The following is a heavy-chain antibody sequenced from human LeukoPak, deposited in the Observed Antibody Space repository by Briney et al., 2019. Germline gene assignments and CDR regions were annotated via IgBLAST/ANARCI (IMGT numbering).Heavy chain of an antibody. J-gene: IGHJ4*02. V-gene: IGHV1-2*02. D-gene: IGHD2-2*01. Sequence: ASVKVSCKASGYTFTGYYMHWVRQAPGQGLEWMGWINPNSGGTNYAQKFQGRVTMTRDTSISTAYMELSRLRSDDTAVYYCARMKLKDIVVVPAARRTHFDYWGQGTLVTVSS. CDR2: INPNSGGT. CDR3: ARMKLKDIVVVPAARRTHFDY. CDR1: GYTFTGYY.